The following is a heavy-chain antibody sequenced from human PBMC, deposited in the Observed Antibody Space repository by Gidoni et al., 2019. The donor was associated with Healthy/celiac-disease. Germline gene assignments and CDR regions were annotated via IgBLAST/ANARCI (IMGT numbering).Heavy chain of an antibody. CDR3: ARDTYYDILTGLDY. CDR2: ISAYNGNT. Sequence: VQPVQSGAEVKKPGASVKVPCKPSGYTFTSYGTSWVRQAPGQGLEWMGWISAYNGNTNYAQKLQGRVTMTTDTSTSTAYRELRSLRSDDTAVYCCARDTYYDILTGLDYWGQGTLVTVSS. CDR1: GYTFTSYG. D-gene: IGHD3-9*01. V-gene: IGHV1-18*01. J-gene: IGHJ4*02.